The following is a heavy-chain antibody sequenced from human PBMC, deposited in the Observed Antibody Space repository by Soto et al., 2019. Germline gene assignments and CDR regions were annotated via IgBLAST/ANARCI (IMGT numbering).Heavy chain of an antibody. V-gene: IGHV1-18*01. Sequence: LKVSCKASGYIFVNYGIAWVRQAPRQGLEWMGWISPYTGNTHSASKVQGRLTMTTDTSTSTAYMDLGSLTSDDTAVYYCVMVDNYVTPTPQDVWGQGTTVTVSS. CDR1: GYIFVNYG. D-gene: IGHD3-16*01. CDR2: ISPYTGNT. J-gene: IGHJ6*02. CDR3: VMVDNYVTPTPQDV.